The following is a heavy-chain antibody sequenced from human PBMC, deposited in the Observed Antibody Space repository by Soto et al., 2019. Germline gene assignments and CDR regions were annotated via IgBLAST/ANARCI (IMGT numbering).Heavy chain of an antibody. Sequence: ASVKVSCKASGGTFSSYAISWVRQAPGQGLEWMGGIIPIFGTANYAQKFQGRVTITADESTSTAYMELSSLRSEDTAVYYCARGAVTSGYSYPELSSYFDYWGQGTLVTVSS. CDR1: GGTFSSYA. CDR2: IIPIFGTA. J-gene: IGHJ4*02. CDR3: ARGAVTSGYSYPELSSYFDY. V-gene: IGHV1-69*13. D-gene: IGHD3-22*01.